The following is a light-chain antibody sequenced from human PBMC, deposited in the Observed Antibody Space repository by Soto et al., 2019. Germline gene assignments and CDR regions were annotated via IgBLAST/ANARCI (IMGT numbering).Light chain of an antibody. Sequence: QSALTQPASVSGSPGQSVTISCTGTSSDVGGYNIVSWYQHHPGKAPKLLIYEGARRPSGVSNRFSGSKSGNTASLRISGLRPEDEADYYCCSYAGRCTVVFGGGTQLTVL. CDR1: SSDVGGYNI. CDR3: CSYAGRCTVV. V-gene: IGLV2-23*01. CDR2: EGA. J-gene: IGLJ3*02.